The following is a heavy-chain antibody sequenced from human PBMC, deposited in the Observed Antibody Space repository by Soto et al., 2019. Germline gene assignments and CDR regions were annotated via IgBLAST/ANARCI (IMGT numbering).Heavy chain of an antibody. CDR1: GFTFSSYD. Sequence: GGSLSLSCAASGFTFSSYDMHWVRQATGKGLEWVSAIGTAGDTYYPGSVKGRFTISRENAKNSLYLQMNSLRAEDTAVYYCAREGGVSSARGGYYYGMDVWGQGTTVTVSS. V-gene: IGHV3-13*01. J-gene: IGHJ6*02. CDR3: AREGGVSSARGGYYYGMDV. D-gene: IGHD2-8*02. CDR2: IGTAGDT.